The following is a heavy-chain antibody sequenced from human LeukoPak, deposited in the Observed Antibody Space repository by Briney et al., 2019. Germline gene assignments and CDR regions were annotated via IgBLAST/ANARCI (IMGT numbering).Heavy chain of an antibody. CDR3: ARMSYFSETNWFDP. Sequence: SVKVSCKASGGTFSSYAISWVRQAPGQGLEWMGGIIPIFGTANYAQKFQGRVTMTRNTSITTAYMELSGLRSEDTAVYFCARMSYFSETNWFDPWGQGTLVIVSS. V-gene: IGHV1-69*05. CDR2: IIPIFGTA. D-gene: IGHD2-21*01. CDR1: GGTFSSYA. J-gene: IGHJ5*02.